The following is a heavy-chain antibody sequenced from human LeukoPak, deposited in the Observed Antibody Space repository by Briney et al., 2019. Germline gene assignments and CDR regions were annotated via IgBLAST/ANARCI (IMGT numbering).Heavy chain of an antibody. J-gene: IGHJ4*02. CDR1: GYTFTSYY. V-gene: IGHV1-46*01. CDR2: INPSGGGT. D-gene: IGHD4-17*01. Sequence: ASVKVSCKASGYTFTSYYMHWVRQAPGQGLEWMGIINPSGGGTSYAQEFQGRVTMTRDTSTSTVYMELSSLRSEDTAVYYCARCDYGDYKADYWGQGTLVTVSS. CDR3: ARCDYGDYKADY.